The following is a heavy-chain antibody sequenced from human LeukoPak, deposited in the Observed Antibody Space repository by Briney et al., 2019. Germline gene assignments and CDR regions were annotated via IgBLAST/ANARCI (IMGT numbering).Heavy chain of an antibody. J-gene: IGHJ4*02. V-gene: IGHV3-48*03. Sequence: GGSLRLSCAASGFTFSSYAMNWVRQAPGKGLEWVSYISSSGTIYYADSVKGRFTISRDNAKNSLYLQMNSLRAEDTAVYYCARWGVGDYWGQGTLVTVSS. CDR2: ISSSGTI. D-gene: IGHD1-26*01. CDR3: ARWGVGDY. CDR1: GFTFSSYA.